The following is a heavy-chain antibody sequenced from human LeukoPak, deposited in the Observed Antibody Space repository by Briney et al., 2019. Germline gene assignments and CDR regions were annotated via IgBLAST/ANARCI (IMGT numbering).Heavy chain of an antibody. CDR3: ARDLYSDYGDYYYGMDV. J-gene: IGHJ6*02. CDR2: IYYSGST. V-gene: IGHV4-59*01. D-gene: IGHD4-17*01. Sequence: SGTLSLTCTVSGGSISSYYWSWIRQPPGKGLEWIGYIYYSGSTNYNPSLKSRVTISVDTSKNQFSLKLSSVTAADTAVYYCARDLYSDYGDYYYGMDVWGQGTTVTVSS. CDR1: GGSISSYY.